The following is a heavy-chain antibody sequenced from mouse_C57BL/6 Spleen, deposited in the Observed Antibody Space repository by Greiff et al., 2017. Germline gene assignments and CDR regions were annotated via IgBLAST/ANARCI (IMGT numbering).Heavy chain of an antibody. CDR1: GYTFTSYW. Sequence: QVQLQQPGAELVRPGSSVKLSCKASGYTFTSYWMDWVKQRPGQGLEWIGNIYPSDSETHYNQKFKDKATLTVDNSSSTAYMQLSSLTSEDSAVYYCARTYYSNYVFAYWGQGTLVTVSA. CDR2: IYPSDSET. D-gene: IGHD2-5*01. V-gene: IGHV1-61*01. CDR3: ARTYYSNYVFAY. J-gene: IGHJ3*01.